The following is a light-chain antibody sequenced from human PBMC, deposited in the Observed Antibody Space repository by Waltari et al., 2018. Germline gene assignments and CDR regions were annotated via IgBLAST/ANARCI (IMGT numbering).Light chain of an antibody. J-gene: IGLJ3*02. V-gene: IGLV2-23*02. Sequence: QSALTQPASVSGAPGQSIPISCSAVTGIGGHSDFVSWYQHHPGKVPKLLIYEVIKRPPDISDRFTGSKSGNTASLSISGLQADDEADYYCCSYVQKDIWLFGRGTKVTVL. CDR1: TGIGGHSDF. CDR3: CSYVQKDIWL. CDR2: EVI.